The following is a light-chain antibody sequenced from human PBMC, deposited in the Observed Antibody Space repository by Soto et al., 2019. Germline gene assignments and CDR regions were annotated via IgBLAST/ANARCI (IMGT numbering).Light chain of an antibody. CDR3: QQRSNWPPGLT. V-gene: IGKV3-11*01. CDR1: QSVSSX. Sequence: EIVLTQSPATLSLSPGERATLSCRASQSVSSXLXWYQQKPGQAPRLLIYDASNRATGIPARFSGSGSGTDFTLTISSLEPEDFAVYYCQQRSNWPPGLTFGGGTKVEIK. J-gene: IGKJ4*01. CDR2: DAS.